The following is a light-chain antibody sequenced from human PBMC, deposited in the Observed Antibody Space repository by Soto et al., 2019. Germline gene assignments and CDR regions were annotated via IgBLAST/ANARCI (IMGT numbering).Light chain of an antibody. Sequence: ERVMTQSPATLSVSPGERATLSCRASQSVSSSYLAWYQQKPGQAPRLLIYGASSRATGIPDRFSGSGSGTDFTLTISRLEPEDFVVFYCYQYGSTPPTFGQGTKVDIK. J-gene: IGKJ1*01. V-gene: IGKV3-20*01. CDR1: QSVSSSY. CDR2: GAS. CDR3: YQYGSTPPT.